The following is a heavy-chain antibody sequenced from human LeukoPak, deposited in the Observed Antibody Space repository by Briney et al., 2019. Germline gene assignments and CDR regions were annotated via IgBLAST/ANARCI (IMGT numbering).Heavy chain of an antibody. CDR2: IYTSGST. CDR3: ARVRPDSGSYYALDY. D-gene: IGHD1-26*01. CDR1: GGSISSYY. V-gene: IGHV4-4*09. J-gene: IGHJ4*02. Sequence: PSETLSLTCTVSGGSISSYYWSWIRQPPGKGLEWIGYIYTSGSTNYNPSLKSRVTISVDTSKNQFSLKLSSVTAADTAVYYCARVRPDSGSYYALDYWGQGTLVTVSS.